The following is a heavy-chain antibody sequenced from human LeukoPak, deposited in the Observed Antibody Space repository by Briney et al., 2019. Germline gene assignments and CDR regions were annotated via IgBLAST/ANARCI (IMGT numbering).Heavy chain of an antibody. CDR1: GFKFSDYA. CDR2: MSGTSGTS. CDR3: AKWVPRSLESIYGMDV. V-gene: IGHV3-23*01. D-gene: IGHD3-3*01. Sequence: GGSLRLSCAASGFKFSDYAMNWVRQAPGKGLEWVSGMSGTSGTSYYADSAKGRFTISRDNSKSTLDLQMNSLRAEDTAVYYCAKWVPRSLESIYGMDVWGQGTTVIVSS. J-gene: IGHJ6*02.